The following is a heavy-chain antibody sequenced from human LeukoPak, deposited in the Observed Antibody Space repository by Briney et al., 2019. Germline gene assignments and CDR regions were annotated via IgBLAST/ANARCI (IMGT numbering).Heavy chain of an antibody. V-gene: IGHV3-30-3*01. J-gene: IGHJ3*01. Sequence: PGGSLRLSCAASGFTLSSYAMHWVRQAPGKGLEWVAVISYDGSNKYYADSVKGRFTISRDNSKNSLYLQINSLRAEDTAVYYCARSSYSSSSSVWGQGTMVTVSS. CDR3: ARSSYSSSSSV. CDR2: ISYDGSNK. D-gene: IGHD6-6*01. CDR1: GFTLSSYA.